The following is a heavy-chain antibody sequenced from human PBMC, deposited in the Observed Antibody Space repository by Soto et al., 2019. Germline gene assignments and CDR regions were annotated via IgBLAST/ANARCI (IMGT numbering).Heavy chain of an antibody. CDR3: ARGTSGQISEYLDY. CDR1: GRTFSNYG. CDR2: IIPIFGTP. D-gene: IGHD2-15*01. J-gene: IGHJ4*02. V-gene: IGHV1-69*06. Sequence: QVQLVQSGAEVKNPGSSVRVSCKASGRTFSNYGISWVRQAPGQGLEWMGGIIPIFGTPKYAQKFQGKVTITADTSTTTVYMDLSSLRSGDTAVYYCARGTSGQISEYLDYWGQGTLVTVSS.